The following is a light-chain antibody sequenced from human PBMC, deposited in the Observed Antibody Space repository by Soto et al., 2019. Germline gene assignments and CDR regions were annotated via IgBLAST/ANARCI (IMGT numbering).Light chain of an antibody. J-gene: IGKJ4*01. CDR1: QSVSSNY. V-gene: IGKV3-20*01. CDR3: QQYYSSPLT. CDR2: GAS. Sequence: EIVLTQSPGTLSLSPGERATLSCRASQSVSSNYLAWHQQKPGQAPRLLIYGASSRATGIPDRFSGSGSGTDFTLTISRLEPEGFAFYYFQQYYSSPLTFGGGTKVQIK.